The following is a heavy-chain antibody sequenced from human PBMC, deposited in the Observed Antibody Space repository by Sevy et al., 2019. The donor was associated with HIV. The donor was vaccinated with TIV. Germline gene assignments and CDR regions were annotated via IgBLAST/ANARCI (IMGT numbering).Heavy chain of an antibody. Sequence: ASVKVSCKASGYTFTSYGISWVRQAPGQGLEWMGWISAYNGNTNDAQKLQGRVTMTTDTSTSTAYMELRSLRSDDTAVYYCAHRRRAYYYYGMDVWGQGTTVTVSS. V-gene: IGHV1-18*01. CDR1: GYTFTSYG. J-gene: IGHJ6*02. CDR3: AHRRRAYYYYGMDV. CDR2: ISAYNGNT.